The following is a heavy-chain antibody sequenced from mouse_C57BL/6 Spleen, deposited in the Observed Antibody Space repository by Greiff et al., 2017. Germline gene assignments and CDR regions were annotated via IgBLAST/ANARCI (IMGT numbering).Heavy chain of an antibody. Sequence: QVQLQQPGAELVKPGASVKMSCKASGYTFTSYWINWVKQRPGQGLEWIGDIYPGSGSTNYNEKFKSQATLTVDTSSITAYMQLSSLTSEDSAVYYCARIYYYGSSYAMDYWGQGTSVTVSS. CDR1: GYTFTSYW. J-gene: IGHJ4*01. CDR2: IYPGSGST. CDR3: ARIYYYGSSYAMDY. D-gene: IGHD1-1*01. V-gene: IGHV1-55*01.